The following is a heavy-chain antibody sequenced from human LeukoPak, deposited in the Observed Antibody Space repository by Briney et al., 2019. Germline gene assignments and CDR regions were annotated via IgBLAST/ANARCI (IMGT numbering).Heavy chain of an antibody. D-gene: IGHD2-2*01. Sequence: GGTLRLSCAASGFTFSSYGMSWVRQAPGKGLEWVSAISGSGGSTYYADSVKGRFTISRDNSKNTLYLQMNSLRAEDTAVYYCAKDSLIVVVPAAFFDYWGQGTLVTVSS. CDR3: AKDSLIVVVPAAFFDY. J-gene: IGHJ4*02. CDR1: GFTFSSYG. CDR2: ISGSGGST. V-gene: IGHV3-23*01.